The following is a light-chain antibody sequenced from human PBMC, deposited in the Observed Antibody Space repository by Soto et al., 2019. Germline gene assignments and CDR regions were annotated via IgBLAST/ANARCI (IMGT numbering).Light chain of an antibody. CDR1: LNISSD. CDR2: GAS. J-gene: IGKJ2*01. Sequence: DIQMTQSPSSLSASVGDRVTITCRASLNISSDLNWYQQKPGKAPKVLIFGASSLQSGVPSRFSGSGSGTDFTLTISSLQPEDFVTYFCQQNYTTPRTFGQGAKLEIK. CDR3: QQNYTTPRT. V-gene: IGKV1-39*01.